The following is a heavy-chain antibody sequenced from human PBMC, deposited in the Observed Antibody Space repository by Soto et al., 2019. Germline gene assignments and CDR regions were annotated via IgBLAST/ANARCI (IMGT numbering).Heavy chain of an antibody. V-gene: IGHV3-23*01. D-gene: IGHD3-22*01. CDR3: ARGDYYDTSGPFSDAFEI. CDR2: IHGGGNSA. CDR1: GFTFSGYA. J-gene: IGHJ3*02. Sequence: PGGSLRLSCAASGFTFSGYAMSWVRQAPGKGLEWVSVIHGGGNSAYYADSVKGRFTISRDNAKNSLYLQMNSLRAEDTAVYFCARGDYYDTSGPFSDAFEIWGQGTMVTVSS.